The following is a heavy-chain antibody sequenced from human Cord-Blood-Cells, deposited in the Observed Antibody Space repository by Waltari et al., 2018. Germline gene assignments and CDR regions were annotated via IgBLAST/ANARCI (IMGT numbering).Heavy chain of an antibody. Sequence: VQLVQSGAAVKKPGASVKVSCKASGSTFTSNYMHWVRQAPGQGLEWMGIINPRGGSTSYAQKFQGRFTMTRDTSTSTVYMELSSLSSEETAVYYCASGLVYCSDGSCYRDYWGQGTLVTVSS. CDR1: GSTFTSNY. J-gene: IGHJ4*02. CDR3: ASGLVYCSDGSCYRDY. D-gene: IGHD2-15*01. CDR2: INPRGGST. V-gene: IGHV1-46*03.